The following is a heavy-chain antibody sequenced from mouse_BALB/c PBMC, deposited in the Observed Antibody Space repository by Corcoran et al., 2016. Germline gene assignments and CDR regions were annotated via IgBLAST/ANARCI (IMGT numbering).Heavy chain of an antibody. CDR3: ARWGSSSYFDY. D-gene: IGHD1-1*01. V-gene: IGHV9-3-1*01. CDR1: GYTFTNYG. J-gene: IGHJ2*01. CDR2: INTYTGEP. Sequence: QIQLVQSGPELKKPGETVKISCKASGYTFTNYGLNWVKQAPGKGLKWMGWINTYTGEPTYADDFKGRFAFSLETSASTAYLQINNLKNEDTATYFCARWGSSSYFDYWGQGTTITVSS.